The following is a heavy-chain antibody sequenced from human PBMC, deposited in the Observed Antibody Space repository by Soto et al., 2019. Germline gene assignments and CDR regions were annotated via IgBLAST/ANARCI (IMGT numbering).Heavy chain of an antibody. D-gene: IGHD1-26*01. CDR3: ARGGSLYWYFDL. V-gene: IGHV1-3*01. CDR1: GYTFTSYA. Sequence: QVQLVQSGAEVKKPGASVKVSCKASGYTFTSYAMHWVRQAPGQRLEWMGWINAGNGNTKYSQKFQGRVTITRDTSASTAYMEVSSLRSEDTAVYYCARGGSLYWYFDLWGHGTLVTVSS. J-gene: IGHJ2*01. CDR2: INAGNGNT.